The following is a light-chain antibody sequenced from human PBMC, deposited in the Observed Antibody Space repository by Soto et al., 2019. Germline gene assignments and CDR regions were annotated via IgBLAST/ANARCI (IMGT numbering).Light chain of an antibody. CDR2: EVT. CDR1: SSDVGGYNY. J-gene: IGLJ2*01. Sequence: QSALTQPPSASGSLGQSVTISCTGTSSDVGGYNYVSWHQQHPGKAPKLMIYEVTKRPSGVPDRFSGSKSGNTASLTVSGLQAEDEADYYCSSFARDGNPVLFGGGTKLTV. V-gene: IGLV2-8*01. CDR3: SSFARDGNPVL.